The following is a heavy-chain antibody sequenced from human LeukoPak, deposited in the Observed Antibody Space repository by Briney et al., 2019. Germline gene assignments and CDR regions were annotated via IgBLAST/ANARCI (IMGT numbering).Heavy chain of an antibody. V-gene: IGHV4-30-4*01. Sequence: PSETLSLTCIVSGGSISSGDYYWSWIRRPPGKGLEWIGYIYYSGSTYYNPSLKSRVTISVDTSKNQFSLKLSSVTAADTAVYYCARVVVVPAAINYYYYYGMDVWGQGTTVTVSS. J-gene: IGHJ6*02. CDR1: GGSISSGDYY. D-gene: IGHD2-2*02. CDR3: ARVVVVPAAINYYYYYGMDV. CDR2: IYYSGST.